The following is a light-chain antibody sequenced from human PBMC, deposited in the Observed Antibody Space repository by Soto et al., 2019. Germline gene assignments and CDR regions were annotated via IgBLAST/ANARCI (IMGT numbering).Light chain of an antibody. CDR1: QTVTTD. Sequence: IAMTQSPVNLSVSPGERATLSSRASQTVTTDLAWYQQKPGQAPRLVIHGASTRATDFPARFSGSGSGTEFTLTISSLQSEDIAVYYCHQYYTWPRTFGQGTKVDIK. CDR3: HQYYTWPRT. J-gene: IGKJ1*01. V-gene: IGKV3-15*01. CDR2: GAS.